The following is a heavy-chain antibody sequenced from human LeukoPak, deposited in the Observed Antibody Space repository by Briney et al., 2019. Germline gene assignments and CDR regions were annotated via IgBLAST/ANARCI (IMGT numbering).Heavy chain of an antibody. D-gene: IGHD2-8*02. CDR2: FDPEDGET. CDR1: GYTLTELS. J-gene: IGHJ6*02. CDR3: ATALRTGYGMDV. V-gene: IGHV1-24*01. Sequence: VSVKVSCKVSGYTLTELSMHWVRQAPGKGLEWMGGFDPEDGETIYAQKFQGRVTMTEDTSTDTAYMELSSLRSEDTAVYYCATALRTGYGMDVWGQGTTVTVSS.